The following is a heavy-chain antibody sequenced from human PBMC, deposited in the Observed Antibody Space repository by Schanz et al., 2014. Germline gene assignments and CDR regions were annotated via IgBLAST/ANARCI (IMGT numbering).Heavy chain of an antibody. Sequence: QVQLVQSGAEVKKPGASVKVSCKASGHPFTAYSMHWVRQAPGQGLEWMGRINPNSGGTNYAENFQGRVTMTRDTSTSTVYMEQSRLTSDDTALYYCARDGHSSIWDSYYFYGLDVWGQGTTVTVSS. V-gene: IGHV1-2*06. D-gene: IGHD6-13*01. CDR3: ARDGHSSIWDSYYFYGLDV. CDR2: INPNSGGT. CDR1: GHPFTAYS. J-gene: IGHJ6*02.